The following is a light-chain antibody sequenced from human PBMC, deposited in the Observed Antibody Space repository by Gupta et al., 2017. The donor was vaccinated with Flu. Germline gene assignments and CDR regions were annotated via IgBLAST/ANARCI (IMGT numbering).Light chain of an antibody. V-gene: IGKV1-5*03. CDR3: HQYNSNLWT. CDR1: QSISTW. J-gene: IGKJ1*01. CDR2: KAS. Sequence: PSTLSASVGDRVTITCRASQSISTWLAWYQQKPVKAPNLLIYKASRVESGVPSSFSGSGSGTEFTLTISSLEPDDFATYYCHQYNSNLWTFGQGTKVEIK.